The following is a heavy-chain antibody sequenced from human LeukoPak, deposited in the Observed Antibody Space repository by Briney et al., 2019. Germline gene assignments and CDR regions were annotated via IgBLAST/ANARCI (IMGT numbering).Heavy chain of an antibody. V-gene: IGHV1-18*01. Sequence: ASVKVSCKASGYTFTSYGISWVRQAPGQGLEWMGWISAYNGNTNYAQKLQGRVTMTTDTSTSTAYMELRSLRSDDTAVYYCARDGRYYDSSGSRNDYWGQGTLVTVSS. D-gene: IGHD3-22*01. J-gene: IGHJ4*02. CDR1: GYTFTSYG. CDR3: ARDGRYYDSSGSRNDY. CDR2: ISAYNGNT.